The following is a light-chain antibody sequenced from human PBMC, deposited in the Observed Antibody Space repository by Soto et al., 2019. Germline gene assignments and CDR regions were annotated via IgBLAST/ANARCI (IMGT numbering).Light chain of an antibody. CDR2: GAS. CDR1: QRGSSTY. J-gene: IGKJ1*01. CDR3: QRYGSAPWT. V-gene: IGKV3-20*01. Sequence: EIELTQSPGTLSSSPGESVTISCRASQRGSSTYFARYQQKPGQAPRLLIYGASSRATVIADRFSGSGSGTDFTLTISRLEPEDFAVYSCQRYGSAPWTFGQGTKVEIK.